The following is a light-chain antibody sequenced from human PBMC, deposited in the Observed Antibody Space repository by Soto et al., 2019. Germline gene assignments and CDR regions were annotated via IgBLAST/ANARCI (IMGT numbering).Light chain of an antibody. CDR3: QTWGNGIWV. V-gene: IGLV4-69*01. Sequence: QSVLTQSPSASASLGASVKLTCTLSSGHSSYAIAWHQQQPEKGPRYLMKLNSDGSHSKGDGIPDRFSGSSSGAERYLTISSLQSEDVADYYCQTWGNGIWVFGGGTKLTVL. CDR1: SGHSSYA. J-gene: IGLJ3*02. CDR2: LNSDGSH.